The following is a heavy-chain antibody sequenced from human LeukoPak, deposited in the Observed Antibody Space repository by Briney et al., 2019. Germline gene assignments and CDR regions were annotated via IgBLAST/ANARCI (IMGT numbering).Heavy chain of an antibody. D-gene: IGHD3-16*02. CDR2: IYYSGST. CDR3: ARRIMITFGGVIAALDAFDI. CDR1: GGSISSGGYH. Sequence: SETLSLTCTVSGGSISSGGYHWSWIRQHPGKGLEWIGNIYYSGSTYYNPSLKSRVTISVDTSKNQFSLKLSSVTAADTAVYYCARRIMITFGGVIAALDAFDIWGQGTMVTVSS. J-gene: IGHJ3*02. V-gene: IGHV4-61*08.